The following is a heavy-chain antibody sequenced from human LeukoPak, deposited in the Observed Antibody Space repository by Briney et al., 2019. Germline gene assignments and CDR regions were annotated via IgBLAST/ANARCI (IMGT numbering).Heavy chain of an antibody. Sequence: GGSQRLSCAASGFTFSSYEMNWVRQAPGKGLEWVSYISSSGSTIYYADSVKGRFTISRDNAKNSLYLHMNSLRAEDTAVYYCASGSYSCDYWGQGTLVTVSS. D-gene: IGHD1-26*01. J-gene: IGHJ4*02. V-gene: IGHV3-48*03. CDR1: GFTFSSYE. CDR2: ISSSGSTI. CDR3: ASGSYSCDY.